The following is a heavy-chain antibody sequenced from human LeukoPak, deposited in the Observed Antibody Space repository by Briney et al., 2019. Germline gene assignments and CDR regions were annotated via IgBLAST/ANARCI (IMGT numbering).Heavy chain of an antibody. V-gene: IGHV3-21*01. J-gene: IGHJ5*02. D-gene: IGHD6-13*01. CDR3: ARVRSAAAGENWFDP. CDR2: ISSSSSYI. CDR1: GFTFSSYS. Sequence: GGSLRLSCAASGFTFSSYSMNWVRQAPGKGLEWVSSISSSSSYIYYADSVKGRFTISRDNAKNSLYLQMNSLRAEDTAVYYCARVRSAAAGENWFDPWGQGTLVTVFS.